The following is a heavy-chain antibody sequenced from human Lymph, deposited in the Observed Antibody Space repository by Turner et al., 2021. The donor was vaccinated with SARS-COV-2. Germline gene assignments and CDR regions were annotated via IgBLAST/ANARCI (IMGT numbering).Heavy chain of an antibody. CDR2: IYYSGST. CDR1: GGSISSYY. D-gene: IGHD3-3*01. J-gene: IGHJ4*02. Sequence: QVQLQESGPGLVKPSETLSLTCTVSGGSISSYYWSWIRQPPGTGLEWIGYIYYSGSTNYNPSLKSRVTISVDTSKNQFSLKLSSVTAADMAVYYCARAVGAFGVVTNFDYWGQGTLVTVSS. CDR3: ARAVGAFGVVTNFDY. V-gene: IGHV4-59*01.